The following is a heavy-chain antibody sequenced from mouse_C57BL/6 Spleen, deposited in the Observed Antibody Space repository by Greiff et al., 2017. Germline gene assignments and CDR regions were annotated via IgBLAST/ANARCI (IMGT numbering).Heavy chain of an antibody. CDR3: ASGGDYYGSSYLGDY. J-gene: IGHJ2*01. Sequence: QVQLKQPGAELVRPGSSVKLSCKASGYTFTSYWMHWVKQRPIQGLEWIGNIDPSDSETHYNQKFKDKATLTVDKSSSTAYMQLSSLTSEDSAVYCCASGGDYYGSSYLGDYWGQGTTLTVSS. CDR2: IDPSDSET. V-gene: IGHV1-52*01. CDR1: GYTFTSYW. D-gene: IGHD1-1*01.